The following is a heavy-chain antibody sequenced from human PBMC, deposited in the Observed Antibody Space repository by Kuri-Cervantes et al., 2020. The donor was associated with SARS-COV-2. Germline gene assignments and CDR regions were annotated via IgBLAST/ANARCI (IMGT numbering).Heavy chain of an antibody. CDR1: GFTFSSYA. CDR2: ISGSGGST. D-gene: IGHD2-15*01. J-gene: IGHJ4*02. Sequence: GGSLRLSCAASGFTFSSYAMSWVRQAPGKGLGWVSAISGSGGSTYYADSVKGRFTISRDNSKNTLYLQMNSLRAEDTAVYYRARGGGWQPLDYWGQGTLVTVSS. V-gene: IGHV3-23*01. CDR3: ARGGGWQPLDY.